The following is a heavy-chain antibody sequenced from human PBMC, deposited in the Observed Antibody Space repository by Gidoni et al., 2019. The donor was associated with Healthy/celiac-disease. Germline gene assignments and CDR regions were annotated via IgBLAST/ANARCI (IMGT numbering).Heavy chain of an antibody. V-gene: IGHV3-48*01. Sequence: EVQLVESGGGLVQPGGSLRLSCAASGCTFSSYSMNWVRQAPGKGLEWGSYISSSSSTIYYADSVKGRFTIPRDNAKNSLYLQMNSLRAEDTAVYYCASSGYYYGSGSYGDYWGQGTLVTVSS. CDR2: ISSSSSTI. D-gene: IGHD3-10*01. CDR1: GCTFSSYS. J-gene: IGHJ4*02. CDR3: ASSGYYYGSGSYGDY.